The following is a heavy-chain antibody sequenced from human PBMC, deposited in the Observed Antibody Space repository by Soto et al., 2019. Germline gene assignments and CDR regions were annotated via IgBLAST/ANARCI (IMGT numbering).Heavy chain of an antibody. CDR3: AKDRVGTTTGPFDY. J-gene: IGHJ4*02. D-gene: IGHD1-26*01. CDR2: ISYDGNNE. CDR1: GFTFSSFA. V-gene: IGHV3-30*18. Sequence: GGSLRLSCAASGFTFSSFAIHWVRQAPGKGLEWVAVISYDGNNEYYADSVKGRFTISRDNSKNTLYLQMNSLRAEDTAVYYCAKDRVGTTTGPFDYWGQGTLVTVSS.